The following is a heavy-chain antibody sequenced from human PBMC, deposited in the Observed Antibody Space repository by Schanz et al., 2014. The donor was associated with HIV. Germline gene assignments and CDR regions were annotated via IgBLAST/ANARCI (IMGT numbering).Heavy chain of an antibody. CDR3: ARAAFSSEYYYGMDV. Sequence: QVQLVQSGAELKKPGASVKVSCKASGYTFTSYYIHWVRQAPGQGLEWMGWIIPIFGTANYAQKFQGRVTIIADESTSTAYMELSSLRSADTAVYFCARAAFSSEYYYGMDVWGQGTTVTVSS. V-gene: IGHV1-69*01. J-gene: IGHJ6*02. CDR2: IIPIFGTA. CDR1: GYTFTSYY. D-gene: IGHD3-3*02.